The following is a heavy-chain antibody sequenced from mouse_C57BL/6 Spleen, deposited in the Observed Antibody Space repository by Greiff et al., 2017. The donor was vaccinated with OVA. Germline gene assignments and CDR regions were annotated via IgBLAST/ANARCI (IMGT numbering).Heavy chain of an antibody. CDR1: GYSITSGYY. CDR3: ARDRDAMDY. Sequence: DVKLVESGPGLVKPSQSLSLTCSVTGYSITSGYYWNWIRQFPGNKLEWMGYISYDGSNNYNPSLKNRISITRNTSKNQFFLKFNSVTTEDTATYYCARDRDAMDYWGQGTSVTVSS. D-gene: IGHD3-1*01. J-gene: IGHJ4*01. V-gene: IGHV3-6*01. CDR2: ISYDGSN.